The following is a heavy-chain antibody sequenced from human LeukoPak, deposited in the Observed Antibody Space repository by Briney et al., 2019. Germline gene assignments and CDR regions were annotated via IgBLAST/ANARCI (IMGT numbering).Heavy chain of an antibody. V-gene: IGHV4-34*01. D-gene: IGHD6-6*01. J-gene: IGHJ4*02. CDR3: ARGWGAARHLYFDF. CDR1: GGSFSSYY. Sequence: WETLSLTCAVYGGSFSSYYWSWIRQPPGKGLEWSGEIIHSGSTNYNPSLKSRVTISVDTSKNQFSLKLSSVTAADTAVYYCARGWGAARHLYFDFWGQGTLVTVSS. CDR2: IIHSGST.